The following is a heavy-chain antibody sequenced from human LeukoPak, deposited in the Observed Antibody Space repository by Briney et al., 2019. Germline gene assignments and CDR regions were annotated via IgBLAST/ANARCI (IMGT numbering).Heavy chain of an antibody. V-gene: IGHV1-3*01. D-gene: IGHD2-2*01. Sequence: ASVKVSCKASGYTFTSYAMHWVRQAPGQRLEWMGWINAGNGNTKYSQKFQGRVTITRDTSASTAYMALSSLRSEDTAVYYCARVGIVVVPAAMLDYWGQGTLVTVSS. CDR2: INAGNGNT. J-gene: IGHJ4*02. CDR3: ARVGIVVVPAAMLDY. CDR1: GYTFTSYA.